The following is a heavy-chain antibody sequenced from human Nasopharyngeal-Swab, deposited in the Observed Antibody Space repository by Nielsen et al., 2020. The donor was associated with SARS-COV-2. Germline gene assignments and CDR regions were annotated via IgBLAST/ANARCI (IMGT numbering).Heavy chain of an antibody. CDR1: GGSISSGTDY. J-gene: IGHJ6*03. CDR3: ARPLNYYYYMGV. V-gene: IGHV4-39*01. CDR2: IHYSGTP. Sequence: SETLSLTCTVSGGSISSGTDYWAWIRQPPGKGLEWIGSIHYSGTPYYNPSLTGRVTISVDTSKNQFSLNLNSVTAPDTAVYYCARPLNYYYYMGVWGKGTTVTVSS.